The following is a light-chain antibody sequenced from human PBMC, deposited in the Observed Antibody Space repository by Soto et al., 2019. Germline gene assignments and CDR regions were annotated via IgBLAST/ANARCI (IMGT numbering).Light chain of an antibody. J-gene: IGLJ1*01. CDR3: AAWDASLNGPGV. CDR1: SSKIGSNT. CDR2: SNN. V-gene: IGLV1-44*01. Sequence: QSVLPQPPSAYGTPGQRVTISGSGGSSKIGSNTVNWYQQLPGTAPKLLIYSNNQRPSGVPDRFSGSKSGTSASLAISGLQSENEADYYCAAWDASLNGPGVFGTGTKVTVL.